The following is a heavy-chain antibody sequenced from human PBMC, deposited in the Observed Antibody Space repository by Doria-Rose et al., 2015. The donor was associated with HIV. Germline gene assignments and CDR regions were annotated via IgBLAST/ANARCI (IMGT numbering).Heavy chain of an antibody. Sequence: QITLKESGPVLVKPTETLTLTCTVSGVSLSSPGMGVSWIRQPPGKALEWLANIVTDDERSYKTSLKSGLTISRGTSKSQVLLTMTDMDPVDTATYYCARIKSSRWYHKYYFDFWGQGTLVIVSA. J-gene: IGHJ4*02. CDR2: IVTDDER. CDR3: ARIKSSRWYHKYYFDF. CDR1: GVSLSSPGMG. V-gene: IGHV2-26*01. D-gene: IGHD6-13*01.